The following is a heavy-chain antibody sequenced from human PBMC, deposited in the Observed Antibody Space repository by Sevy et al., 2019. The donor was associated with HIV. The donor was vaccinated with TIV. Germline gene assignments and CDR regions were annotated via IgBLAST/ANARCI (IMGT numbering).Heavy chain of an antibody. CDR1: GFTFGDYD. V-gene: IGHV3-49*03. D-gene: IGHD4-17*01. Sequence: GGSLRLSCTASGFTFGDYDMSWFRQAPGKGLEWVSFIRSKTYGGTTEYAASLKGRFTISRDDSRNIAYLQMHSLRTEDTAVYYCTRGRPIYGDYGIDYWGQGTLVTVSS. J-gene: IGHJ4*02. CDR2: IRSKTYGGTT. CDR3: TRGRPIYGDYGIDY.